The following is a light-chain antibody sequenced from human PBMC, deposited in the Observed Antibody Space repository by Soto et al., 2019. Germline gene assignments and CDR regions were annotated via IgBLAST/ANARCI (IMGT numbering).Light chain of an antibody. J-gene: IGKJ1*01. CDR1: QSVSGRY. CDR3: QQYGISPRT. CDR2: GAS. Sequence: EIVLTQSPGTLSLSPVERATPSCRASQSVSGRYLAWYQQKPGQAPRLLIYGASSRATGIPDRFSGSGSGTDFTLTISRLEPEDFAVYYCQQYGISPRTFGQGTKVDIK. V-gene: IGKV3-20*01.